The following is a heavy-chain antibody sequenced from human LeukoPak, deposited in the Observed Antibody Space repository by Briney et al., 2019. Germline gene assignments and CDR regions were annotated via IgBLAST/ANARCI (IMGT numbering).Heavy chain of an antibody. CDR3: ARDQNLLDWGSDAFDV. CDR1: GYTFTGYY. Sequence: GASVKVSCKASGYTFTGYYIHWVRQAPGQGLEWMGWINPNSGGTNSAQKFQGRVTMTRDTSIGTAYMELYRLRSDDTAVYYCARDQNLLDWGSDAFDVWGQGTLVSVSS. V-gene: IGHV1-2*02. CDR2: INPNSGGT. J-gene: IGHJ3*01. D-gene: IGHD3-16*01.